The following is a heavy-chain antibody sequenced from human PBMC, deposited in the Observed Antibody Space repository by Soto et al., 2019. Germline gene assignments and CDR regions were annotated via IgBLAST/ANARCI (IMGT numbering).Heavy chain of an antibody. CDR2: IYYAGST. CDR3: ARRIVATETLDY. J-gene: IGHJ4*02. CDR1: GFSMISHY. Sequence: SETLSLTCTVSGFSMISHYWSWIRQPPGRGLEWIGFIYYAGSTKYNPSLNSRVTISVDTSKNQFSLTVTSVTAADTAVYSGARRIVATETLDYWGQGTLVPVSS. D-gene: IGHD5-12*01. V-gene: IGHV4-59*08.